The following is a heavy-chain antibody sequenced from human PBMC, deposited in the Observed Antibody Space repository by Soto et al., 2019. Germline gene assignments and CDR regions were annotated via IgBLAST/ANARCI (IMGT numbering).Heavy chain of an antibody. D-gene: IGHD2-2*01. V-gene: IGHV3-21*01. CDR3: ARDCSSTSCYGMDV. Sequence: PGGSLRLSCAASGFTFSSYSMNWVRQAPGKGLEWVSSISSSSSYIYYADSVKGRFTISRDNAKNSLYLQMNSLRAEDTAVYYCARDCSSTSCYGMDVWGQGTTVTVSS. CDR2: ISSSSSYI. CDR1: GFTFSSYS. J-gene: IGHJ6*02.